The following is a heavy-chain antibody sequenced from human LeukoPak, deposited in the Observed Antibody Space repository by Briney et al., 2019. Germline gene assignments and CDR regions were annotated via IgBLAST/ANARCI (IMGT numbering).Heavy chain of an antibody. J-gene: IGHJ4*02. CDR3: AKDPSYYDSSGYYHV. V-gene: IGHV3-23*01. CDR2: ISGSGGST. D-gene: IGHD3-22*01. CDR1: GFTVSSNY. Sequence: GGSLRLSCAASGFTVSSNYMSWVRQAPGKGLEWVSAISGSGGSTYYADSVKGRFTISRDNSKNTLYLQMNSLRAEDTAVYYCAKDPSYYDSSGYYHVWGQGTLVTVSS.